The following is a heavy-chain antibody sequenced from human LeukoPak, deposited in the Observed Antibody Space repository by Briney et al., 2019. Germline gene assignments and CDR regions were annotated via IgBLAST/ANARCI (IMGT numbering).Heavy chain of an antibody. CDR2: IRSKAYGGTT. CDR1: GFPFGDYA. J-gene: IGHJ4*02. D-gene: IGHD3-16*01. V-gene: IGHV3-49*03. Sequence: GGSLRLPCTASGFPFGDYAMSWFRQAPGKGLEWVGFIRSKAYGGTTEYAAAVKGRFTISRDDSKSIAYLQMNSLKTEDTAVYYCSRAWGYDYVWGSYYYWGQGTLVTVSS. CDR3: SRAWGYDYVWGSYYY.